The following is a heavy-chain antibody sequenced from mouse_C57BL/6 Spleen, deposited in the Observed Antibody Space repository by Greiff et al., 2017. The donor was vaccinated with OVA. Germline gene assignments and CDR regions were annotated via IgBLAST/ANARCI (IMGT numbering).Heavy chain of an antibody. CDR3: TRQLRPHYYAMDY. CDR2: IDPENGDT. J-gene: IGHJ4*01. CDR1: GFNIKDDY. Sequence: EVQLQQSGAELVRPGASVKLSCTASGFNIKDDYMHWVKQRPEQGLEWIGWIDPENGDTEYASKFQGKATITADTSSNTAYLQLSSLTSEDTAVYYCTRQLRPHYYAMDYWGQGTSVTVSS. V-gene: IGHV14-4*01. D-gene: IGHD3-2*02.